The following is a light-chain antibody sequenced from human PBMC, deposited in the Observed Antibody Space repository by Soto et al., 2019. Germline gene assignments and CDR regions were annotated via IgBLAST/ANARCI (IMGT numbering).Light chain of an antibody. CDR2: EVS. V-gene: IGLV2-23*02. J-gene: IGLJ3*02. CDR3: CSYAGGSTGV. CDR1: SSDVGSYNL. Sequence: QSVLTQPASVSGSPGQSITISCTGTSSDVGSYNLVSWYQQHPGKAPKLMIYEVSKRPSGVSNRFSGSKSGNTASLTISGLQAEDEADYYCCSYAGGSTGVFGGGTKVTVL.